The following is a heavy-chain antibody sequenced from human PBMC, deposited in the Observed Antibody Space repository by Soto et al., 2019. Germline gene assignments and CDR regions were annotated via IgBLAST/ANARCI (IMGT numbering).Heavy chain of an antibody. D-gene: IGHD6-13*01. CDR1: GYTLTSYG. CDR3: ARLRTSLIAAAGIYNWFDP. J-gene: IGHJ5*02. CDR2: ISAYNGNT. V-gene: IGHV1-18*04. Sequence: QVQLVQSGAEVKKPGASVKVSCKASGYTLTSYGISWVRQAPGQGLEWMGWISAYNGNTNYAQKLQGRVTMTTDTSTSTAYMELRSLRSADTAVYYCARLRTSLIAAAGIYNWFDPWGQGTLVTVSS.